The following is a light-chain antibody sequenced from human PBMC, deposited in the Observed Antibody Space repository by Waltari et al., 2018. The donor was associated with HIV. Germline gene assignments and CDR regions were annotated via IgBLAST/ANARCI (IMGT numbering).Light chain of an antibody. CDR3: CSYAGGRVFVL. Sequence: QSALTQPASVSGSPGQSITISCTGTIGDIGSYNLFSWYQQYPGRAPKLIIYEVPKRPSGVSDRFSGSKSGNRASLTVAGLKVEDEADYYCCSYAGGRVFVLFGGGTRLTV. CDR2: EVP. V-gene: IGLV2-23*02. CDR1: IGDIGSYNL. J-gene: IGLJ2*01.